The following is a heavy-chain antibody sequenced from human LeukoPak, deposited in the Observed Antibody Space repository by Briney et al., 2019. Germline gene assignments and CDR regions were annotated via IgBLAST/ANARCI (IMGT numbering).Heavy chain of an antibody. CDR1: GYTFTGYY. Sequence: ASVKVSCKASGYTFTGYYMHWVRQAPGQGLEWMGWINPNSGGTNYAQKFQGRVTMTRDTSISTAYMELSRLRSDDTAVYYCARAIGTNWYYFDYWGQGTLVTVSS. CDR3: ARAIGTNWYYFDY. V-gene: IGHV1-2*02. J-gene: IGHJ4*02. D-gene: IGHD1-1*01. CDR2: INPNSGGT.